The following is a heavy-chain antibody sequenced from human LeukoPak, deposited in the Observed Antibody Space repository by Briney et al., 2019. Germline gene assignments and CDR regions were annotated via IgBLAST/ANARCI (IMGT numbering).Heavy chain of an antibody. J-gene: IGHJ4*02. D-gene: IGHD4-23*01. Sequence: GGSLRLSCAASGFTFSSYEMNWVRQAPGKGLEWVSYISSSGSTIYYADSVKGRFTISRDNAKNSLYLQMNSLRAEDTAIYYCARGAHKRDDYGGFFDYWGQGTLVTVSS. CDR3: ARGAHKRDDYGGFFDY. CDR2: ISSSGSTI. V-gene: IGHV3-48*03. CDR1: GFTFSSYE.